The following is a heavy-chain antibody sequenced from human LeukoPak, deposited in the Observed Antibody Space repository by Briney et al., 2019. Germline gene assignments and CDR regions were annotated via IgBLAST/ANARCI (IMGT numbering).Heavy chain of an antibody. CDR1: GGTFSSYA. V-gene: IGHV1-69*04. J-gene: IGHJ4*02. CDR2: IIPILGIA. Sequence: SVKVSCKASGGTFSSYAISWVRQAPGQGLEWMGRIIPILGIANYAQKFQGRVTMTRDTSISTAYMELSRLRSDDTAVYYCARDLVATVTTRYFDYWGQGTLVTVSS. CDR3: ARDLVATVTTRYFDY. D-gene: IGHD4-17*01.